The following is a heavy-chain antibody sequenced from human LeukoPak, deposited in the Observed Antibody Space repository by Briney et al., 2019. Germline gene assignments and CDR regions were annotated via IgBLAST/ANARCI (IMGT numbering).Heavy chain of an antibody. Sequence: PSQTLSLTCTVSGGSISSGGYYWSWIRQPPGKGLEWIGEINHSGSTYYNPSLKSRVTISVDTSKNQFSLKLSSVTAADTAVYYCARRATIPETTNWFDPWGQGTLVTVSS. CDR3: ARRATIPETTNWFDP. D-gene: IGHD1-26*01. CDR1: GGSISSGGYY. V-gene: IGHV4-30-2*01. CDR2: INHSGST. J-gene: IGHJ5*02.